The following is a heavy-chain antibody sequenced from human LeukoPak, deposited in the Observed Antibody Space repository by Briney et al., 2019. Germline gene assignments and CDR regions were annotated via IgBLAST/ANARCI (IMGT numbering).Heavy chain of an antibody. V-gene: IGHV3-43D*03. CDR2: ISWDGGST. Sequence: PGGSLRLSCAASGFTFDDYAMHWVRQAPGKGLEWVSLISWDGGSTYYADSVKGRFTISRDNSKNSLYLQMNSLRAEDTALYYCAKGQRNYYYMDVWGKGTTVTVSS. CDR1: GFTFDDYA. CDR3: AKGQRNYYYMDV. J-gene: IGHJ6*03.